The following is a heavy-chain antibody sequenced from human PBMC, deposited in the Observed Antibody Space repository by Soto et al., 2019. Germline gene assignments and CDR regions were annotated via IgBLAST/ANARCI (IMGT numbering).Heavy chain of an antibody. CDR2: IYYSGST. CDR1: GGSISSGGYY. J-gene: IGHJ4*02. D-gene: IGHD1-1*01. Sequence: NPSETLSLTYTVSGGSISSGGYYWSWIRQHPGKGLEWIGYIYYSGSTYYNPSLKSRVTISVDTSKNQFSLKLSSVTAADTAVYYCASKPYNWNIWMVYWGPGILVTVSS. V-gene: IGHV4-31*03. CDR3: ASKPYNWNIWMVY.